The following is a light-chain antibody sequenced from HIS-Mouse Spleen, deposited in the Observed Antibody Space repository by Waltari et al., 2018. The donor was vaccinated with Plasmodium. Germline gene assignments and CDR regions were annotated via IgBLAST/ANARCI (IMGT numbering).Light chain of an antibody. CDR3: MIWHSSAWV. CDR2: QES. Sequence: SYELTQLPSVSVSPGQTASITCPGHKLGDKYACWYQQKPGQSPVLVIFQESKRPSGFPERFSGSNSGNTATLTISGTQAMDEADYYCMIWHSSAWVFGGGTKLTVL. CDR1: KLGDKY. J-gene: IGLJ3*02. V-gene: IGLV3-1*01.